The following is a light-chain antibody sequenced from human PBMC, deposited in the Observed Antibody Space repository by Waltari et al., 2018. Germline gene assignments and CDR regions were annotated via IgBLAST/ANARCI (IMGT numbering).Light chain of an antibody. V-gene: IGLV1-40*01. CDR1: GSNLGAGYD. CDR2: GTS. Sequence: QSVLTQPPSVSGAPGQRVSIPCPGSGSNLGAGYDVHWYQQLPGKAPKLLIYGTSTRPPGVPDRFFGSQSGTSASLAITALQAEDEAEYYCQSYDTSLSVVFGGGTKLTVL. J-gene: IGLJ2*01. CDR3: QSYDTSLSVV.